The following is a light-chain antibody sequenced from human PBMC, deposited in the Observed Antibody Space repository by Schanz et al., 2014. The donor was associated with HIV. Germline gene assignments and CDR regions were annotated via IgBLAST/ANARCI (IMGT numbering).Light chain of an antibody. J-gene: IGLJ2*01. CDR3: SSYAGSNNVV. Sequence: QSALAQPASMSASPGQSITISCVGSGTDIGDDNYVSWYQHHPGTAPKLLIFDVNIRPSGVSDRFAGSKSGNSASLTVSGLQAEDEADYYCSSYAGSNNVVFGGGTKLTVL. CDR1: GTDIGDDNY. CDR2: DVN. V-gene: IGLV2-14*03.